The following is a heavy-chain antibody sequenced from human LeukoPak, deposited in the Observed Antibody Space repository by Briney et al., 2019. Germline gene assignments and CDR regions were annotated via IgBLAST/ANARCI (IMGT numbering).Heavy chain of an antibody. Sequence: HPGGTLRLSCAASGFTFSSYGMSWVRQAPGKGLECVSAISGSGGSTYYADSVKGRFTISRDNAKNSLYLQMNSLRAEDTALYYCARVRSEELEPKYYYYYMDVWGKGTTVTVSS. V-gene: IGHV3-23*01. CDR3: ARVRSEELEPKYYYYYMDV. CDR2: ISGSGGST. D-gene: IGHD1-1*01. J-gene: IGHJ6*03. CDR1: GFTFSSYG.